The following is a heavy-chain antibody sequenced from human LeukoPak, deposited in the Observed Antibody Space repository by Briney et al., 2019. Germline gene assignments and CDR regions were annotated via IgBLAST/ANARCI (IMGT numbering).Heavy chain of an antibody. CDR2: ISWNSGSI. Sequence: GGSLRLSCAASGFTFDDYAMHWVRQAPGKGLEWVSGISWNSGSIGYADSVKGRFTISRDNAKNSLYLQMNSLRAEDTALYYCAKDSDSSGYYIDYWGQGTLVTVSS. CDR3: AKDSDSSGYYIDY. CDR1: GFTFDDYA. J-gene: IGHJ4*02. D-gene: IGHD3-22*01. V-gene: IGHV3-9*01.